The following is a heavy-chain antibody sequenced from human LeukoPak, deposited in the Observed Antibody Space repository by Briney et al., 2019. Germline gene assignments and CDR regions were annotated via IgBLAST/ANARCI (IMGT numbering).Heavy chain of an antibody. CDR2: VYPDDSDA. D-gene: IGHD6-19*01. CDR3: ARLSSGWCFNY. J-gene: IGHJ4*02. CDR1: GYSFTTYW. Sequence: GESLQISCKASGYSFTTYWIGWVRQMPGKGLEWMGIVYPDDSDARYSPSFQGQVTISVDKSINTAFLQWSSLKASDTAMYYCARLSSGWCFNYWGQGTLVTVSS. V-gene: IGHV5-51*01.